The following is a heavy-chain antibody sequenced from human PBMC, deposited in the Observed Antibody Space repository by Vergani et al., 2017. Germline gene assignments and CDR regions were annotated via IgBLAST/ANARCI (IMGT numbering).Heavy chain of an antibody. V-gene: IGHV3-48*01. D-gene: IGHD6-19*01. CDR1: GFSFSSYS. J-gene: IGHJ4*02. CDR3: GRYLYSSGPVQY. CDR2: ISSGGITI. Sequence: EVQLLESGGGLVQPGGSLRLSCAASGFSFSSYSMNWVRQAPGKGLEWVSYISSGGITIYYADSVKGRFTISRDNAKNSMYLQMNNLRAEDTAVYYCGRYLYSSGPVQYWGQGTLVAVSS.